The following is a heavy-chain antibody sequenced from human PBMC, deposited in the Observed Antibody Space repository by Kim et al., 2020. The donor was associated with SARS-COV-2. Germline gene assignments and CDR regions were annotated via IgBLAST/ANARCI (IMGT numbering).Heavy chain of an antibody. CDR3: ARAQDTAIEMDV. Sequence: NYNPSLKRRVTISVDTSKNQFSLKLSSVTAADTAVYYCARAQDTAIEMDVWGKGTTVTVSS. V-gene: IGHV4-34*01. D-gene: IGHD5-18*01. J-gene: IGHJ6*04.